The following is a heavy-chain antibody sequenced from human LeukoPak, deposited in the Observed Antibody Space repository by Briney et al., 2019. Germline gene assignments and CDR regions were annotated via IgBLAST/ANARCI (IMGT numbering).Heavy chain of an antibody. CDR2: INPNSGGT. CDR3: ARGPYKYGYGSPRFDY. D-gene: IGHD5-18*01. V-gene: IGHV1-2*02. CDR1: GYTFTGYY. Sequence: ASVKVSCKASGYTFTGYYMHWVRQAPGQGLEWMGWINPNSGGTNYAQKFQGRVTMTRDTSISTAYMELSRLRSDDTAVYYCARGPYKYGYGSPRFDYWGQGTLVTVSS. J-gene: IGHJ4*02.